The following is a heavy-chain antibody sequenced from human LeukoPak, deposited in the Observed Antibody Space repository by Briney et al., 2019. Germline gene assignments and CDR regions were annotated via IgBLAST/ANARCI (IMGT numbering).Heavy chain of an antibody. Sequence: GASVKVSCKASGYTFTGYYMHWVRQAPGQGLEWMGWINPNGGGTNYAQKFQGRVTMTRDTSISTAYMELSRLRSDDTAVYYCARGDYSTASFDYWGQGTLVTVSS. CDR3: ARGDYSTASFDY. J-gene: IGHJ4*02. CDR2: INPNGGGT. CDR1: GYTFTGYY. D-gene: IGHD4-11*01. V-gene: IGHV1-2*02.